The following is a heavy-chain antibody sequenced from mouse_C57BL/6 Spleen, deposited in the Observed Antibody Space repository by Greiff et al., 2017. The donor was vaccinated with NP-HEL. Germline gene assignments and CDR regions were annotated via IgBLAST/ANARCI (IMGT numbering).Heavy chain of an antibody. CDR3: TRDRRDIAMDY. V-gene: IGHV5-9-1*02. Sequence: EVQLQESGEGLVKPGGSLKLSCAASGFTFSSYAMSWVRQTPEKRLEWVAYISSGGDYIYYADTVKGRFTISRDNARNTLYLQMSSLKSEDTAMYYCTRDRRDIAMDYWGQGTSVTVSS. CDR2: ISSGGDYI. CDR1: GFTFSSYA. J-gene: IGHJ4*01. D-gene: IGHD3-3*01.